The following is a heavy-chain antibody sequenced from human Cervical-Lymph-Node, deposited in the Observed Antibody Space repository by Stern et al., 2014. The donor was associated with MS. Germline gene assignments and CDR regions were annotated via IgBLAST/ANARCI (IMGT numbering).Heavy chain of an antibody. Sequence: VQLVQSGAEVRKPGASVRLSCKASGYLFTSDDINWVRQASGQGLEWMGRMNPDSGDTGFEQKFRGRVTMTREISTNQTYIDVSSLTSEDSAVYYCTKAWGHGGRGTQVTVS. D-gene: IGHD7-27*01. CDR3: TKAWGH. CDR1: GYLFTSDD. J-gene: IGHJ1*01. CDR2: MNPDSGDT. V-gene: IGHV1-8*01.